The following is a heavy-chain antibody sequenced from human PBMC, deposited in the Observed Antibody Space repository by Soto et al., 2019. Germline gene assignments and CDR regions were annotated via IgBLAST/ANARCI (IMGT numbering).Heavy chain of an antibody. D-gene: IGHD6-13*01. J-gene: IGHJ5*02. CDR2: IYYSGST. V-gene: IGHV4-39*01. Sequence: SETLSLTCTVSGGSISSSSYYWGWIRQPPGKGLEWIGSIYYSGSTYYNPSLKSRVTISVDTSKNQSSLKLSSVTAADTAVYYCARQWRIAAAGPFGPWGQGTLVTVSS. CDR1: GGSISSSSYY. CDR3: ARQWRIAAAGPFGP.